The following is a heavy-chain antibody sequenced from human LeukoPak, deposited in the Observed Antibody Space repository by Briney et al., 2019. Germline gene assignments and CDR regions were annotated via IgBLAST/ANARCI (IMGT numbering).Heavy chain of an antibody. CDR1: GGTFSSYA. J-gene: IGHJ3*02. D-gene: IGHD3-22*01. CDR3: ARGNYYDSSGSTRGAFDI. Sequence: SVKVSCKASGGTFSSYAISWVRQAPGQGLEWVGGIIPIFGTANYAQKFQGRVTITADESTSTAYMEPSSLRSEDTAVYYCARGNYYDSSGSTRGAFDIWGQGTMVTVSS. CDR2: IIPIFGTA. V-gene: IGHV1-69*13.